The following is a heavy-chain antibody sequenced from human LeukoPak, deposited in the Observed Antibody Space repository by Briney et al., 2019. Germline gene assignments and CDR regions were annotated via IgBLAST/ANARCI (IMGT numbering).Heavy chain of an antibody. CDR1: GFTFSSYG. CDR2: ISYDGSSA. CDR3: AKEVYHDSSAYSDY. V-gene: IGHV3-30*18. Sequence: PGGSLTLSCAASGFTFSSYGVHWVRQAPGKGLEWVAVISYDGSSAHYGDSVKGRFTISRDNSKNTLYLQMNSLRAEDTAVYYCAKEVYHDSSAYSDYWGQETLVSVSS. J-gene: IGHJ4*02. D-gene: IGHD3-22*01.